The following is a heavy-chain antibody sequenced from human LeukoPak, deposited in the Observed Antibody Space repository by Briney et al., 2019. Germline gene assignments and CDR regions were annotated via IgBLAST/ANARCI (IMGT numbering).Heavy chain of an antibody. D-gene: IGHD3-3*01. V-gene: IGHV3-21*01. CDR1: GFTFSSYS. J-gene: IGHJ5*02. CDR2: ISSSSSYI. Sequence: GGPLRLSCAASGFTFSSYSMNWVRQAPGKGLEWVSSISSSSSYIYYADSVKGRFTISRDNAKNSLYLQMNSLRAEDTAVYYCASVTGGTIFGVKPWGQETLVTVSS. CDR3: ASVTGGTIFGVKP.